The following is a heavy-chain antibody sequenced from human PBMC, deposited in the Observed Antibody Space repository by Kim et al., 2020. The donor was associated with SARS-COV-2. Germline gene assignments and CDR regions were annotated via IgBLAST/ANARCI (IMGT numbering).Heavy chain of an antibody. V-gene: IGHV4-34*01. D-gene: IGHD6-13*01. J-gene: IGHJ4*02. CDR3: ARLENTRGSSWRSQPLVGSDY. Sequence: SETLSLTCAVYGGSFSGYYWSWIRQPPGKGLEWIGEINHSGSTNYNPSLKSRVTISVDTSKNQFSLKLSSVTAADTAVYYCARLENTRGSSWRSQPLVGSDYWGQGALVTVSS. CDR1: GGSFSGYY. CDR2: INHSGST.